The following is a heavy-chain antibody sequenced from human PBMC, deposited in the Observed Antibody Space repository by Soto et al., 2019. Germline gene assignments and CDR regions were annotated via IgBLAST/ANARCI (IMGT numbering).Heavy chain of an antibody. D-gene: IGHD6-13*01. CDR1: GGSFSGYY. Sequence: PSETLSLTCAVYGGSFSGYYWSWIRQPPGKGLEWIGEINHSGSTNYNPSLKSRVTISVDTSKNQFSLKLSSVTAADTAVYYCARGLKSVYSSSWYPRSVGGMDVWGQGTTVTVSS. V-gene: IGHV4-34*01. CDR3: ARGLKSVYSSSWYPRSVGGMDV. J-gene: IGHJ6*02. CDR2: INHSGST.